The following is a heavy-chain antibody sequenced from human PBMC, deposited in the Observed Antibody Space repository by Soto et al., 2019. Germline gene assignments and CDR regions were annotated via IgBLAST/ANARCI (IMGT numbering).Heavy chain of an antibody. CDR2: IIPIFGTA. CDR3: ARDSPATYYYDSSGYGDAFDI. J-gene: IGHJ3*02. CDR1: GGTFSSYA. Sequence: SVKVSCKASGGTFSSYAISWVRQAPGQGLEWMGGIIPIFGTANYAQKFQGRVTITADESTSTAYMELSSLRSEDTAVYYCARDSPATYYYDSSGYGDAFDIWGQGTMLTVSS. V-gene: IGHV1-69*13. D-gene: IGHD3-22*01.